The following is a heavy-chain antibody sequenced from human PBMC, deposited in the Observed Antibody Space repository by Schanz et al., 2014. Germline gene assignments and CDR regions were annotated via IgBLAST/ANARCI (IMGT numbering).Heavy chain of an antibody. D-gene: IGHD6-19*01. CDR1: GYNITSND. CDR3: AKAGSGWSTAGYYY. J-gene: IGHJ4*02. V-gene: IGHV1-8*01. Sequence: QVQLVQSGAEVKKPGASVKVSCKASGYNITSNDVTWVRQATGQGLEWMGWMNPNSGNTGYAQKFQGRVTVTSDTSTSTVYMELSGLRSEDTAVYYCAKAGSGWSTAGYYYWGQGTLVAVSS. CDR2: MNPNSGNT.